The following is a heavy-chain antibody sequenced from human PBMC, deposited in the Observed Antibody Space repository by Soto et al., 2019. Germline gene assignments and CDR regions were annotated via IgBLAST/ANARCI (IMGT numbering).Heavy chain of an antibody. Sequence: PGGSLRLSCAASGFTFSSYSMNWVRQALGKGLEWVSSISSSSSYIYYADSVKGRFTISRDNAKNSLYLQMNSLRAEDTAVYYCARDLGYSSSLGEFDPWGQGTLVTVSS. J-gene: IGHJ5*02. CDR2: ISSSSSYI. CDR3: ARDLGYSSSLGEFDP. CDR1: GFTFSSYS. D-gene: IGHD6-6*01. V-gene: IGHV3-21*01.